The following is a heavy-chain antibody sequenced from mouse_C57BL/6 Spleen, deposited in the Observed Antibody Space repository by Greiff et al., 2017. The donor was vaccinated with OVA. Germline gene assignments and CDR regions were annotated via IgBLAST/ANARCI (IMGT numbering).Heavy chain of an antibody. J-gene: IGHJ4*01. Sequence: QVQLQQPGAELVKPGASVKLSCKASGYTFTSYWMHWVKQRPGQGLEWIGMIHPNSGSTNYNEKFKSKATLTVDKSSSTAYMQLSSLTSEDSAVYYCARALRGRDYAMDYWGQGTSVTVSS. CDR1: GYTFTSYW. CDR3: ARALRGRDYAMDY. CDR2: IHPNSGST. D-gene: IGHD1-3*01. V-gene: IGHV1-64*01.